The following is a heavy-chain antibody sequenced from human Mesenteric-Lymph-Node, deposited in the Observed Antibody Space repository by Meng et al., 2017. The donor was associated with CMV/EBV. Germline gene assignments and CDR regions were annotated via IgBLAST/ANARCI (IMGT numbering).Heavy chain of an antibody. CDR1: GFTFSSYW. CDR3: AGYRLPKNYFDY. J-gene: IGHJ4*02. D-gene: IGHD2-15*01. Sequence: GESLKISCAASGFTFSSYWMSWVRQAPGKGLEWVANIKQDGSEKYYADSVKGRFTISRDNAKNSLYLQMNSLRAEDTAVYYCAGYRLPKNYFDYWGQGTLVTVSS. CDR2: IKQDGSEK. V-gene: IGHV3-7*01.